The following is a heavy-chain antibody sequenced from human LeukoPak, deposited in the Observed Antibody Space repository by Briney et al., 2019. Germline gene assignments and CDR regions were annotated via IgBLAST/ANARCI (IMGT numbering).Heavy chain of an antibody. D-gene: IGHD6-13*01. CDR2: IRQDGGAK. CDR1: GFIFNDFW. Sequence: SGGSLRLSCTASGFIFNDFWISWVRQAPGEGLEWVANIRQDGGAKNYVDSVKGRFTISRDNAKKSLYLQMNSLRAEDTAVYYCAPPPIAATGNWGQGTLVTVSS. V-gene: IGHV3-7*01. J-gene: IGHJ4*02. CDR3: APPPIAATGN.